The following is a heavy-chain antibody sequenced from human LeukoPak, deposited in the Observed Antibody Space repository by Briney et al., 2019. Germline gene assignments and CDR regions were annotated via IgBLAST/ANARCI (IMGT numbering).Heavy chain of an antibody. J-gene: IGHJ5*02. CDR1: GGSISSYY. D-gene: IGHD6-6*01. Sequence: SETLSLTCTVSGGSISSYYWSWIRQPPGKGLEWIGYIYYSGSTNYNPSLKSRVTISVDTSKNQFSLKLSSVTAADTAVYYCARVTYSSSSGSNWFDPWGQGTLVTVSS. CDR2: IYYSGST. V-gene: IGHV4-59*01. CDR3: ARVTYSSSSGSNWFDP.